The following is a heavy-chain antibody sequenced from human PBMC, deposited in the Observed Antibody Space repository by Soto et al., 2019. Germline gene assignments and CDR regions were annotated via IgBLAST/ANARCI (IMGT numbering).Heavy chain of an antibody. J-gene: IGHJ6*03. CDR2: IIPILGIA. V-gene: IGHV1-69*08. D-gene: IGHD3-16*01. Sequence: QVQLVQSGAEVKKPGSSVKVSCKASGGTFSSYTISWVRQAPGQGLEWMGRIIPILGIANYAQKFQGRVTITADKATSTAYMELSSLRSEDTAVYYCARETAWRAWGGYYMDVWGKGTTVTVSS. CDR1: GGTFSSYT. CDR3: ARETAWRAWGGYYMDV.